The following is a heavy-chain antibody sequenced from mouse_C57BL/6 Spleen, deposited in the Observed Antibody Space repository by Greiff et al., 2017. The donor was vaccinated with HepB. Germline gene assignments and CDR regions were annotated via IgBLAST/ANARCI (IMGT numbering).Heavy chain of an antibody. CDR3: ARGGDDYDYFDY. D-gene: IGHD2-4*01. J-gene: IGHJ2*01. V-gene: IGHV5-4*03. CDR1: GFTFSSYA. Sequence: EVKLVESGGGLVKPGGSLKLSCAASGFTFSSYAMSWVRQTPEKRLEWVATISDGGSYTYYPDNVKGRFTISRDNAKNNLYLQMSHLKSEDTAMYYCARGGDDYDYFDYWGQGTTLTVSS. CDR2: ISDGGSYT.